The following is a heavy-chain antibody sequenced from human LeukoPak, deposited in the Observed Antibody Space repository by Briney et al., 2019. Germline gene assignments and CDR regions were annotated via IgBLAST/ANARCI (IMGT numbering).Heavy chain of an antibody. D-gene: IGHD2-2*01. J-gene: IGHJ4*02. CDR2: IYYSGST. CDR3: AGDAPPSSTSPSGVDY. V-gene: IGHV4-61*01. Sequence: SETLSLTCTVSGGSVSSGSYYWSWIRQPPGKGLEWIGYIYYSGSTNYNPSLKSRVTISVDTSKNQFSLKLSSVTAADTAVYYCAGDAPPSSTSPSGVDYWGQGTLVTVSS. CDR1: GGSVSSGSYY.